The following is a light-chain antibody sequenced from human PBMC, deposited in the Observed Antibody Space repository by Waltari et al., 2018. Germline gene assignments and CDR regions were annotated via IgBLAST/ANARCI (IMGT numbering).Light chain of an antibody. CDR2: QDT. CDR3: QSWDSNSVV. J-gene: IGLJ2*01. CDR1: RLEERY. Sequence: SYELVPAPSVVVSPGKTAPIPCSATRLEERYVCWYQQKPGQSPVLIIYQDTMRPSGIPDRFSASHSGNTTILTLSVTQSVDEADYYCQSWDSNSVVFGGGTKLTVL. V-gene: IGLV3-1*01.